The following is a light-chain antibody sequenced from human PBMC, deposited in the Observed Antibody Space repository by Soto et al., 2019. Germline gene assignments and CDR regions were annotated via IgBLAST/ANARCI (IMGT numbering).Light chain of an antibody. Sequence: EIVLTQSPGTLSLSPGERATLSCRASQSVSSSYLAWYQQKPGQAPRLLIYCASSRATGIPDRFSGSGSGTDFTLTVSRLEPEDFGVYYCQQYGSSPLYTFGQGIKLEIK. CDR2: CAS. J-gene: IGKJ2*01. CDR1: QSVSSSY. V-gene: IGKV3-20*01. CDR3: QQYGSSPLYT.